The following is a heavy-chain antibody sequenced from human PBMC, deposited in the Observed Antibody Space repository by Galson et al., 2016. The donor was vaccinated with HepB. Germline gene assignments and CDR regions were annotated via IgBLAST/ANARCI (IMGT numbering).Heavy chain of an antibody. CDR1: GFNFNNYT. CDR2: ISRRSTYI. J-gene: IGHJ5*02. V-gene: IGHV3-21*06. D-gene: IGHD3-9*01. Sequence: SLRLSCAASGFNFNNYTMNWARQAPGKRLEWISSISRRSTYIYYAESVQRRFTVSRDNTKNVVFLQMNDLRAEDTALYYCARASTDESPGLRYYARLSLASFDPWGQGTLVAVSS. CDR3: ARASTDESPGLRYYARLSLASFDP.